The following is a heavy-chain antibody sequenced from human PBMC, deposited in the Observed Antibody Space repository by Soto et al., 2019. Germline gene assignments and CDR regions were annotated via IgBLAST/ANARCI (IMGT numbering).Heavy chain of an antibody. CDR3: ARSPVEIVATSLYWFDS. CDR2: ISSSSTYI. J-gene: IGHJ5*01. CDR1: GFTFSSYS. Sequence: LRLSCAASGFTFSSYSMNWVRQAPGKGLEWVSSISSSSTYIYYADSVKGRFTISRDNAKNSLYLQMNSLRVEDTAVYYCARSPVEIVATSLYWFDSWGQGTLVTVSS. D-gene: IGHD5-12*01. V-gene: IGHV3-21*01.